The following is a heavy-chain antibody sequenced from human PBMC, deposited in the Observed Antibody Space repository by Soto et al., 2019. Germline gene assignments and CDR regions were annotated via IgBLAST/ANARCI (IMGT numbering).Heavy chain of an antibody. CDR3: WSSAGTDSALDDFDY. J-gene: IGHJ4*02. CDR2: IYPRDSDT. Sequence: PGECLKISCKGSGYNFPSYWIGWVRQMPGKGLEWMGIIYPRDSDTRYSPSFQGQVTISADKSISTAYLQWSSLRAEDTAVYYCWSSAGTDSALDDFDYWGQGTLVTVSS. V-gene: IGHV5-51*01. CDR1: GYNFPSYW. D-gene: IGHD1-1*01.